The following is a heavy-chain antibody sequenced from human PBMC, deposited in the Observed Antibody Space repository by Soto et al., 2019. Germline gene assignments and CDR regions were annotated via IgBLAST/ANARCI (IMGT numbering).Heavy chain of an antibody. J-gene: IGHJ4*02. CDR3: ARGPNSDC. Sequence: EERLVQSGGGLVQPGGSLRLSCAASGFSVGGNYMSWVRQAPGKGLELVSLIYSGGNPFYADSMKGRFTLPRDNSNNMLYLQMDSMRAEDTPVYYCARGPNSDCWGQGTLVIVSS. CDR1: GFSVGGNY. V-gene: IGHV3-53*01. CDR2: IYSGGNP. D-gene: IGHD2-21*01.